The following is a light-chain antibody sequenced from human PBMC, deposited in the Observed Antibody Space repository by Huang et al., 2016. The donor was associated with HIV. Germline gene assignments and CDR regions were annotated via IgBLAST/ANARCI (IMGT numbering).Light chain of an antibody. CDR3: QQSYNTPRT. Sequence: DIQLTHPPSSLSASVGEGVTIPCRASQSIRTYLNWYQQKPGKAPKLLIYVSSSLQSGVPSRFSGSGSGTDFTLTISSLQPEDFATYYCQQSYNTPRTFGQGTKLEIK. V-gene: IGKV1-39*01. CDR2: VSS. J-gene: IGKJ2*02. CDR1: QSIRTY.